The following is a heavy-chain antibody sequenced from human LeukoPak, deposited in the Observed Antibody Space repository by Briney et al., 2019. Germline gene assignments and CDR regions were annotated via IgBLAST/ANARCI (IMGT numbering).Heavy chain of an antibody. CDR1: GGSITSHY. D-gene: IGHD3-22*01. CDR3: ARRSGVLDSRDSRYFFDY. V-gene: IGHV4-59*11. J-gene: IGHJ4*02. CDR2: IYYTGST. Sequence: SETLSLTCVVSGGSITSHYWSWIRQPPGKGLEYIGYIYYTGSTDYNPSLESRVTISLDTSKNQFSLSLSSVTAADTAVYYCARRSGVLDSRDSRYFFDYWGQGTLVTVSS.